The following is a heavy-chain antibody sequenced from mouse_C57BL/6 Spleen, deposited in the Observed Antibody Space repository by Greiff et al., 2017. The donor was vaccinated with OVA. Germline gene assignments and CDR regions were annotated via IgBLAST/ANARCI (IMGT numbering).Heavy chain of an antibody. V-gene: IGHV1-15*01. CDR1: GYTFTDYE. CDR2: IDPETGGT. J-gene: IGHJ4*01. CDR3: TRLDSSGYVDYAMDY. Sequence: QVQLQQSGAELVRPGASVTLSCKASGYTFTDYEMHWVKQTPVHGLEWIGAIDPETGGTAYNQKFKGKAILTADKSSSTAYMELRSLTSEDSAVYYSTRLDSSGYVDYAMDYWGQGTSVTVSS. D-gene: IGHD3-2*02.